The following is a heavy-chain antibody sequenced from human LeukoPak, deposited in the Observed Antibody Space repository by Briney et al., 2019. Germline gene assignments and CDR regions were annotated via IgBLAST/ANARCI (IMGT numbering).Heavy chain of an antibody. CDR1: GFTFSSYS. CDR2: IGSSSSSI. CDR3: GREANEAFDI. V-gene: IGHV3-21*01. Sequence: GGSLRLSCAASGFTFSSYSMNWVRQAPGEGLEWVSSIGSSSSSIYYADSVKGRFTISRDNAKNSLYLQMNSLRAEDTAVYYFGREANEAFDIWGQGTMVTVSS. J-gene: IGHJ3*02.